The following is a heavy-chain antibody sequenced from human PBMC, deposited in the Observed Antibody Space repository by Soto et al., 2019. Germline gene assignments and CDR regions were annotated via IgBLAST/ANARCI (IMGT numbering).Heavy chain of an antibody. CDR2: ISGSGNTT. V-gene: IGHV3-23*01. J-gene: IGHJ5*02. CDR1: GFTFSNYA. D-gene: IGHD3-3*01. Sequence: EVHLLESGGVLVQPGGSLRLSCAASGFTFSNYAMSWVRQAPGKGLEWVSGISGSGNTTASADSMKGRFTISRDNFSNTLYLHMKSLRVEDTAVYYCAKDPADFWSGKHTINWFDAWGQGTLVTVSS. CDR3: AKDPADFWSGKHTINWFDA.